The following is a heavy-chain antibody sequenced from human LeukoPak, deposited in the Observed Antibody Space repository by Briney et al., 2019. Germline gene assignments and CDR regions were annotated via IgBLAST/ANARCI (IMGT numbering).Heavy chain of an antibody. J-gene: IGHJ4*02. Sequence: PGGSLRLSCAASGFTFNNYGVNWVRQAPGKGLEWVSGISGSGGRTYYADSVKGRFTISRDNSKNILYLQMNSLRADDTAVYYCAKRGPGASRYDFEYWGQGTLVTVSS. D-gene: IGHD2-2*01. CDR1: GFTFNNYG. CDR3: AKRGPGASRYDFEY. V-gene: IGHV3-23*01. CDR2: ISGSGGRT.